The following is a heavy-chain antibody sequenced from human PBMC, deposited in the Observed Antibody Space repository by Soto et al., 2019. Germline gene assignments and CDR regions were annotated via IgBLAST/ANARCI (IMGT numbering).Heavy chain of an antibody. Sequence: EVQLLESGGGLVQPRGSLRLSCAASGFTFSSYAMSWVRQAPGKGLEWVSAISGSGGTTYYTDSVKGRFTISRDNSKNTLYLQMNSLRVEDTAVYYCAKYCSSTSCLVVYGMDVWGQGTTVTVSS. D-gene: IGHD2-2*01. J-gene: IGHJ6*02. CDR3: AKYCSSTSCLVVYGMDV. CDR2: ISGSGGTT. CDR1: GFTFSSYA. V-gene: IGHV3-23*01.